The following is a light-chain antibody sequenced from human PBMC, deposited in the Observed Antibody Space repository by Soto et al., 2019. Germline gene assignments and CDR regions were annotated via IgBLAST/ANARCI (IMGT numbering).Light chain of an antibody. V-gene: IGKV1-39*01. CDR1: QSISSY. J-gene: IGKJ4*01. CDR3: QQSYSTSLT. Sequence: DIQMTQSPSSLSASVGDRVTITCRASQSISSYLNWYQQKPGKAPKLLIYAASSLQSGVPSRFSGXGXGTDFTLTISSXQXXXXXXXXXQQSYSTSLTFGGGTKVEIK. CDR2: AAS.